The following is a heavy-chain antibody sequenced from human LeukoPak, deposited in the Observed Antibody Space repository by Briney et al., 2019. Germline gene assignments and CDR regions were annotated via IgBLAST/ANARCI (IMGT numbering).Heavy chain of an antibody. V-gene: IGHV1-2*02. Sequence: ASVKVSCKASGYTFTGYYMHWVRQAPGQGLEWMGWINPNSGGTNYAQKLQGRVTMTTDTSTSTAYMELRSLRSDDTAVYYCARDRRAPYGDYGLFDYWGQGTLVTVSS. CDR2: INPNSGGT. D-gene: IGHD4-17*01. CDR1: GYTFTGYY. J-gene: IGHJ4*02. CDR3: ARDRRAPYGDYGLFDY.